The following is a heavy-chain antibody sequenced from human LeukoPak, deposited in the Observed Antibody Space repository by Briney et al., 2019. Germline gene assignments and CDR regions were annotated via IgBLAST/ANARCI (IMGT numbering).Heavy chain of an antibody. V-gene: IGHV4-31*03. CDR3: ARVWRRYSRSWSYWFDP. CDR2: INHSGST. J-gene: IGHJ5*02. D-gene: IGHD6-13*01. Sequence: SQTLSLTCTVSSGSISSGGYYWSWIRQHPGKGLEWIGEINHSGSTNYNPSLKSRVTISVDTSKNQFSLKLSSVTAADTAVYYCARVWRRYSRSWSYWFDPWGQGTLVTVSS. CDR1: SGSISSGGYY.